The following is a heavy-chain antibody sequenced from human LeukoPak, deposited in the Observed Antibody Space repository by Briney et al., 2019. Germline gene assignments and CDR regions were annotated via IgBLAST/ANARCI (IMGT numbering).Heavy chain of an antibody. D-gene: IGHD6-6*01. CDR1: GGSISSYY. J-gene: IGHJ6*03. Sequence: PSETLSLTCTVSGGSISSYYWSWIRQPAGKGLEWIGRICTSGSTNYNPSLKSRVTMSVDTSKNQFSLKLSSVTAADTAVYYCARSRRLVLGYYYYYMDVWGKGTTVTVSS. CDR2: ICTSGST. V-gene: IGHV4-4*07. CDR3: ARSRRLVLGYYYYYMDV.